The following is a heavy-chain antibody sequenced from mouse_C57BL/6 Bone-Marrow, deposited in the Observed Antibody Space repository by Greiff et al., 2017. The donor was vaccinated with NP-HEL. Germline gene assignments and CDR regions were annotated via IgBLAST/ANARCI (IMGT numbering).Heavy chain of an antibody. J-gene: IGHJ3*01. D-gene: IGHD1-1*01. CDR3: ARHETVGWSFAY. CDR1: GFTFSDYY. Sequence: EVMLVESGGGLVQPGGSLKLSCAASGFTFSDYYMYWVRQTPEKRLEWVAYISNGGGSTYYPDTVKGRFTISRDNAKNTLYLQMSRLKSEDTAMYYCARHETVGWSFAYWGQGTLVTVSA. CDR2: ISNGGGST. V-gene: IGHV5-12*01.